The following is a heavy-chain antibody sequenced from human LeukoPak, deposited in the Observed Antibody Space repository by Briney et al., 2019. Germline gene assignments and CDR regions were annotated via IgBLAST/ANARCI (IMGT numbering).Heavy chain of an antibody. CDR2: IKQDGSEK. CDR3: ARGDVFFDN. D-gene: IGHD3-16*01. J-gene: IGHJ4*02. V-gene: IGHV3-7*04. Sequence: PGGSLRLSCAASGFSFSNYWMSWVRQAPGKGLEWVANIKQDGSEKYYVDSVKGRFTISRDNAKNTLYLQMNSLRAEDTAVYYCARGDVFFDNWGQGTLVTVSS. CDR1: GFSFSNYW.